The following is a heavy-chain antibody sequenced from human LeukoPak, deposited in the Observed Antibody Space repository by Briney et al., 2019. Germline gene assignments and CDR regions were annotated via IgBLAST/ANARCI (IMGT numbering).Heavy chain of an antibody. CDR1: GGSISSYY. Sequence: PSETLSLTCTVSGGSISSYYWSWIRQPAGKGLEWIGRIYTSGSTNYNPSLKSRVTMSVDTSKNQFSLKLSSVTAADTAVYYCARALSWTTESYYYMDVWGKGTTVTVS. CDR3: ARALSWTTESYYYMDV. J-gene: IGHJ6*03. D-gene: IGHD3/OR15-3a*01. V-gene: IGHV4-4*07. CDR2: IYTSGST.